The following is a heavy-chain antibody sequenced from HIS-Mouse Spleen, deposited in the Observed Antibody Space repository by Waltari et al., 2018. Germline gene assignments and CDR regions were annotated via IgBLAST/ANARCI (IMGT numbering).Heavy chain of an antibody. CDR3: VRGGMPHFDY. CDR1: SSYG. J-gene: IGHJ4*02. Sequence: SSYGMHWVRQAPGKGLEWVAVIWYDGSNKYYADSVKGRFTISRDNSKNTLYLQMNSLRAEDTAVYYCVRGGMPHFDYWGQGTLVTVSS. D-gene: IGHD1-26*01. CDR2: IWYDGSNK. V-gene: IGHV3-33*01.